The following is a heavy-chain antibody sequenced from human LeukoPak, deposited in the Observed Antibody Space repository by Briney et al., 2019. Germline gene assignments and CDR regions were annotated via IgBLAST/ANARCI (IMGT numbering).Heavy chain of an antibody. CDR1: GYTFTNYY. V-gene: IGHV1-46*01. CDR3: ARDLSGNKYGHFDY. J-gene: IGHJ4*02. Sequence: VSVEVSCKASGYTFTNYYMHWVRQAPGQGLEWMGIINPSGGSTTYAQKFQGRVTMTRDTSTSTVYMELSSLRSEDAAVYYCARDLSGNKYGHFDYWGQGTLVTVSS. D-gene: IGHD1-26*01. CDR2: INPSGGST.